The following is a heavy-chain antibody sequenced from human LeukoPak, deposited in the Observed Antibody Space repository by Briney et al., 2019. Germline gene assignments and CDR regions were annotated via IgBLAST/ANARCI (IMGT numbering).Heavy chain of an antibody. Sequence: ASVKVSCKASGYTFSGYYIHWVRQAPGQGFEWMGCINSNSGGTNYAQKFQGWVTMTRDTSISTAYMEMSRLRSDDTAVYYCARSGFEASTAPYSFDIWGRGTMVTVSS. CDR2: INSNSGGT. CDR3: ARSGFEASTAPYSFDI. J-gene: IGHJ3*02. CDR1: GYTFSGYY. V-gene: IGHV1-2*04. D-gene: IGHD5-12*01.